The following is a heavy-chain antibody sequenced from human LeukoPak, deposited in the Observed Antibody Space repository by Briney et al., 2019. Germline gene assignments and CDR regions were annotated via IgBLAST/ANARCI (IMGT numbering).Heavy chain of an antibody. D-gene: IGHD4-17*01. J-gene: IGHJ4*02. V-gene: IGHV3-48*02. CDR2: ISRSSSSI. CDR1: GSTFSSYN. Sequence: PGGSLRLSCAASGSTFSSYNMNWVRQAPGKGLEWVSYISRSSSSIYYADSVKGRFTISRDNAKNSVYLQMNSLSDEDTAVYRCARDYGDHGEYFDCWGQGTLVTVSS. CDR3: ARDYGDHGEYFDC.